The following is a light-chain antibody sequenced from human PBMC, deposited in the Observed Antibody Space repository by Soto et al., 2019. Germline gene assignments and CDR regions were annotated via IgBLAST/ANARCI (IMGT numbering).Light chain of an antibody. CDR3: LQDYNYPYT. V-gene: IGKV1-6*01. J-gene: IGKJ2*01. CDR2: GAS. Sequence: AIQMTQSPSSLSASVGDRVTITCRASQGIRNDLGWFQQKPGKAPKLLIYGASSLQSGVPSRFSGSGSGTDFTLTISSLQPEDFATYYCLQDYNYPYTFGQGTKLEIK. CDR1: QGIRND.